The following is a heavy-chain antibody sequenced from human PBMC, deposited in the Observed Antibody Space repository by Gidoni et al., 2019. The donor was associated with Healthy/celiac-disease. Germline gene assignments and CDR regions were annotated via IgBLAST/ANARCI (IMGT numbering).Heavy chain of an antibody. V-gene: IGHV3-15*01. CDR1: GFTFSNAG. J-gene: IGHJ4*02. D-gene: IGHD2-15*01. CDR2: IKRKTIVGPP. Sequence: EVQLVESGGGLVKPGGSLRLSCAASGFTFSNAGMSWVRQAPGKGLGWVALIKRKTIVGPPASVAPLKAGFTISRVVPKTRLFLKWTTRKPKKPAVFYFPTVPSIVIGGTGSPGGAYWGQEPLFTASS. CDR3: PTVPSIVIGGTGSPGGAY.